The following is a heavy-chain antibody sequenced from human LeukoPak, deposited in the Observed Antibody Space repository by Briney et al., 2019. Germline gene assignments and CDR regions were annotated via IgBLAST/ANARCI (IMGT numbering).Heavy chain of an antibody. CDR2: ISYDGSYK. V-gene: IGHV3-30*03. CDR1: EFTFSSYG. J-gene: IGHJ4*02. Sequence: PGGALRLCCAAPEFTFSSYGVHRVRQAPGKGLEWVAVISYDGSYKFYADSVKGRFTISRDNAKSSLYLQMNILRAEDTAVYYCTRDRTYGSGSYYNGDFDYWGQGTLVTVSS. CDR3: TRDRTYGSGSYYNGDFDY. D-gene: IGHD3-10*01.